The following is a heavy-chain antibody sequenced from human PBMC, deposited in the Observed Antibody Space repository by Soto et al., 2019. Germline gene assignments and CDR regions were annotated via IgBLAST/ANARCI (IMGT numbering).Heavy chain of an antibody. Sequence: GGSLRLSCAATGFMFGTYWMSWVRQAPGKGLEWVANIKHDGNEKYYADSVKGRVTVSRDNVKNFLHLQMSSLRGDDTGVYFCVRATLSWGHYYFRGLDVWGQGTTVTVSS. V-gene: IGHV3-7*01. CDR1: GFMFGTYW. J-gene: IGHJ6*02. CDR2: IKHDGNEK. CDR3: VRATLSWGHYYFRGLDV. D-gene: IGHD3-22*01.